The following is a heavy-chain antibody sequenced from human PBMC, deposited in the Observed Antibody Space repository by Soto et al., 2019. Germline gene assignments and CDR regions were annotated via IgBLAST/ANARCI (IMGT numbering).Heavy chain of an antibody. Sequence: GASVKVSCKASGYTFTNYAMHWVRQAPGQRLEWMGWINAGNGKTKYSQKFQGRVTITTDTSTSTAYMELRSLRSEDTAVYYCAKDRSTSGYWDYWGQGTLVTVSS. CDR2: INAGNGKT. J-gene: IGHJ4*02. V-gene: IGHV1-3*01. CDR1: GYTFTNYA. D-gene: IGHD1-26*01. CDR3: AKDRSTSGYWDY.